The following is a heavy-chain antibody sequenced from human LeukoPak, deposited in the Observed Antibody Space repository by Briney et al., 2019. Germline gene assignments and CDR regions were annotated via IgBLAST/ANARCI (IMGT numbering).Heavy chain of an antibody. CDR3: ARLYSFVAFDI. D-gene: IGHD5-18*01. Sequence: ASVKVSCKASGYTFSSDGISWVRQAPGQGLEWMGWISSYNGNTKYAEKLQGRVTMTTDTSTSTAYMELRSLRSDDTAVYYCARLYSFVAFDIWGQGTMVTVSS. J-gene: IGHJ3*02. CDR2: ISSYNGNT. V-gene: IGHV1-18*01. CDR1: GYTFSSDG.